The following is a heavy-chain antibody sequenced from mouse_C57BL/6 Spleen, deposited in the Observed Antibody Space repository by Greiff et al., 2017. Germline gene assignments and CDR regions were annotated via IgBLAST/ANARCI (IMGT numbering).Heavy chain of an antibody. CDR3: ARSAYYKYFDY. CDR1: GYAFSSSW. Sequence: QVQLKESGPELVKPGASVKISCKASGYAFSSSWMNWVKQRPGKGLEWIGRIYPGDGDTNYNGKFKGKATLTADKSSSTAYMQLSSLTSEDSAVYFCARSAYYKYFDYWGQGTTLTVSS. D-gene: IGHD2-12*01. V-gene: IGHV1-82*01. CDR2: IYPGDGDT. J-gene: IGHJ2*01.